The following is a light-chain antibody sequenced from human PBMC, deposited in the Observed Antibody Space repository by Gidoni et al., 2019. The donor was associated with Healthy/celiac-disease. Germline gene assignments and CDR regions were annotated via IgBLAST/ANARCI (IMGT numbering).Light chain of an antibody. V-gene: IGKV1-39*01. Sequence: DIQMTQSPSSLSASVGHRVTITCRASQSISSYLNWYQQKPGKAPKLLIYAASSLQSGGPSRISGSRAGTDFTLTISSLQPEDFATYYCQQSYSTPTWTFGQGTKVEIK. CDR3: QQSYSTPTWT. CDR1: QSISSY. CDR2: AAS. J-gene: IGKJ1*01.